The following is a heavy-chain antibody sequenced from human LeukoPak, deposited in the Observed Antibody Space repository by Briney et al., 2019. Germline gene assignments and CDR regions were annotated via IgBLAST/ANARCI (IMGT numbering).Heavy chain of an antibody. D-gene: IGHD6-19*01. Sequence: RGSLRVSCAAPGFTLSSYAMHSVRQGPGKRLEWVSVIWYDGTNKYYAGSVKGRFTISRDNSKNTLYLQMNSLRAEDTAVYYCARDDSGWVDYWGQGTLVTVSS. V-gene: IGHV3-33*01. CDR3: ARDDSGWVDY. CDR2: IWYDGTNK. CDR1: GFTLSSYA. J-gene: IGHJ4*02.